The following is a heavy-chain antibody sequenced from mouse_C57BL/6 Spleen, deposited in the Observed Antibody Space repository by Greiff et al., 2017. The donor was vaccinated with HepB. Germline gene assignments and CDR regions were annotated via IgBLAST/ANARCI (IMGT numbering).Heavy chain of an antibody. J-gene: IGHJ2*01. Sequence: LKESGPVLVKPGASVKMSCKASGYTFTDYYMNWVKQSHGKSLEWIGVINPYNGGTSYNQKFKGKATLTVDKSSSTAYMELNSLTSEDSAVYYCARGGLPNYFDYWGQGTTLTVSS. CDR2: INPYNGGT. CDR3: ARGGLPNYFDY. CDR1: GYTFTDYY. V-gene: IGHV1-19*01. D-gene: IGHD3-1*01.